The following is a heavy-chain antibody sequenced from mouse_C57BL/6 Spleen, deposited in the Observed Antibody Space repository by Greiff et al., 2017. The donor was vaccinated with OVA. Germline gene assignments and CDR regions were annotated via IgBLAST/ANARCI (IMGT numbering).Heavy chain of an antibody. Sequence: QVQLKESGPGLVAPSQSLSITCTVSGFSLTSYAISWVRQPPGKGLEWLGVIWTGGGTNYNSALKSRLSICKDNSKRQVFLKMNSLQADDTARYYCARKNDGSSSDAMDYGGQGTSVTVAA. J-gene: IGHJ4*01. D-gene: IGHD1-1*01. V-gene: IGHV2-9-1*01. CDR2: IWTGGGT. CDR1: GFSLTSYA. CDR3: ARKNDGSSSDAMDY.